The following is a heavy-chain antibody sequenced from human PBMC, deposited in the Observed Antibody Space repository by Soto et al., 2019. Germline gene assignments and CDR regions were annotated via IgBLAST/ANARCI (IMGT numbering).Heavy chain of an antibody. CDR1: GASINSANW. Sequence: SETLSLTCSVSGASINSANWWVWVRQPPGKGLEWIGEIYHIGSTTYSPSLKSRATISVDKSKNQFSLIVASVTAADTAVYYCAKRYDFWSGRWYGLGVWGQGTTVTVSS. J-gene: IGHJ6*02. V-gene: IGHV4-4*02. CDR3: AKRYDFWSGRWYGLGV. D-gene: IGHD3-3*01. CDR2: IYHIGST.